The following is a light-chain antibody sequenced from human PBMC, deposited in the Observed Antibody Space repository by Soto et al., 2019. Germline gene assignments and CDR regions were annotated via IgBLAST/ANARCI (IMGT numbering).Light chain of an antibody. V-gene: IGKV1-9*01. CDR2: AAS. CDR1: QGIYTY. Sequence: DIQLTQAPSFLSASVGDKVTITCRASQGIYTYLAWYRQKPGKAPALLIHAASTLQRWVPSRFSGSGSGTEFTLTFSSLQPEDFATYYCQHLNSYPRTFGQGTKVE. J-gene: IGKJ1*01. CDR3: QHLNSYPRT.